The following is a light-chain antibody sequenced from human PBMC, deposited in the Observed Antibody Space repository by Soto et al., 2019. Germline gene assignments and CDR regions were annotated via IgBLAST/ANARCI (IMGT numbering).Light chain of an antibody. CDR2: LGS. CDR3: VQVLQTVWT. Sequence: DIVMTQSSLSLPVTPGEPASISCRSSQSLLHSNGYTYLDWYLQRPGQSLQLLIYLGSNRASGVPDRFSGSGSGTDFTLKISRVEAEDVGVYYCVQVLQTVWTFGQGTKVAI. V-gene: IGKV2-28*01. CDR1: QSLLHSNGYTY. J-gene: IGKJ1*01.